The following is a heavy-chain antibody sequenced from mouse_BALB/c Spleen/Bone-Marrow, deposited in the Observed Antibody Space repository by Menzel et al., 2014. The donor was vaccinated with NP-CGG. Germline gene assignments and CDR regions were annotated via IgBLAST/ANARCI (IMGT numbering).Heavy chain of an antibody. Sequence: EVQLQQSGPDLVKPSQSLSLTCTVTGYSITSTYSWHWIRQFPGNKLGWMGYIHYSGSAYYNPSLKSRISITRDTSKNQFFLQLHSVTTADTATYYCASTGTRGFAYWGQGTLVTVSA. D-gene: IGHD4-1*02. CDR3: ASTGTRGFAY. V-gene: IGHV3-1*02. CDR1: GYSITSTYS. J-gene: IGHJ3*01. CDR2: IHYSGSA.